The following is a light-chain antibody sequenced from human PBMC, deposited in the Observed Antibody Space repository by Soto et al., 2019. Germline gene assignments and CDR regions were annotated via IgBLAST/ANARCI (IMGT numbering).Light chain of an antibody. V-gene: IGKV1-5*03. Sequence: DIQMTQSPSTLSASVGDRATITCRASQSIDTWLAWHQQKPGKAPKLLISKASSLESGVPSRFSGSGSGTEFTLTISRLQPDDFATYYCQQYKGYRAFGQGTKVEI. CDR2: KAS. J-gene: IGKJ1*01. CDR3: QQYKGYRA. CDR1: QSIDTW.